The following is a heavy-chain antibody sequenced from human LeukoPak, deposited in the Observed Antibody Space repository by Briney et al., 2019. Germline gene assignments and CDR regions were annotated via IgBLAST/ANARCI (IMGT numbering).Heavy chain of an antibody. CDR2: ISYEGSTE. D-gene: IGHD1-26*01. CDR3: AKDRVGRTYFDS. Sequence: GGSLRLSCAASGFTFRSYGMHWVRQSPGKGLEWVTFISYEGSTEYYADSVEGRFTISRDNSKDTLYLQMNSLRAEDTAIYYCAKDRVGRTYFDSWGQGTLVTVSS. CDR1: GFTFRSYG. V-gene: IGHV3-30*18. J-gene: IGHJ4*02.